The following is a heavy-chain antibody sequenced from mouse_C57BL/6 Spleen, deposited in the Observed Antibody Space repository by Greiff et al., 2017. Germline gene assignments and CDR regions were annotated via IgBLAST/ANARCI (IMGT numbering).Heavy chain of an antibody. D-gene: IGHD2-4*01. CDR1: GYSITSGYD. CDR2: ISYSGST. Sequence: EVQLQESGPGMVKPSQSLSLTCTVTGYSITSGYDWHWIRHFPGNQLEWMGYISYSGSTNYNPSLKSRISITHDTSKNHFFLKLNSVTTEDTATYYCARGRDYEDYAMDYWGQGTSVTVSS. CDR3: ARGRDYEDYAMDY. V-gene: IGHV3-1*01. J-gene: IGHJ4*01.